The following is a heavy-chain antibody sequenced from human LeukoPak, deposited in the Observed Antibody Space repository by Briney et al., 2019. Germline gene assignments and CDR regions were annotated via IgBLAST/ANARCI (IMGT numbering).Heavy chain of an antibody. D-gene: IGHD1-26*01. Sequence: GALRLSCAASGFTFDDYAMHWVRQAPGKGLEWVSLISWDGGSTYYADSVKGRFTISRDNSKNSLYLQMNSLRAEDTALYYCAKDIGSGSYVQYMDVWGKGTTVTVSS. CDR3: AKDIGSGSYVQYMDV. CDR2: ISWDGGST. CDR1: GFTFDDYA. V-gene: IGHV3-43D*03. J-gene: IGHJ6*03.